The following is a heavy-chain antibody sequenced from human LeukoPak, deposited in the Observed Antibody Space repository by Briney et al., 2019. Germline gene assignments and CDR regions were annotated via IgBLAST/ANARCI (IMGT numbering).Heavy chain of an antibody. CDR1: GFTFSSYG. CDR2: ISYDGSNK. D-gene: IGHD2-2*01. V-gene: IGHV3-30*18. J-gene: IGHJ4*02. CDR3: AKDVCSSTSCYGAHFDY. Sequence: GGSLRLSCAASGFTFSSYGMHWVRQAPGKGLEWVAVISYDGSNKYYADSVKGRFTISRDNSKNTLYLQMNSLRAEDTAVYYCAKDVCSSTSCYGAHFDYWGQGTLVTVSS.